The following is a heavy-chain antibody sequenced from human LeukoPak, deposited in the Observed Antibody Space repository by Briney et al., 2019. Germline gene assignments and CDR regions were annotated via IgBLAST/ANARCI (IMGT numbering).Heavy chain of an antibody. D-gene: IGHD6-6*01. V-gene: IGHV1-69*13. CDR1: GGTFSSYA. Sequence: SVKVSCKASGGTFSSYAISWVRQAPGQGLEWMGGIIPIFGTANYAQKFQGRVTIPADESTSTAYMELSSLRSEDTAVYYCAIRWYSSPSDDYWGQGTLVTVSS. CDR3: AIRWYSSPSDDY. J-gene: IGHJ4*02. CDR2: IIPIFGTA.